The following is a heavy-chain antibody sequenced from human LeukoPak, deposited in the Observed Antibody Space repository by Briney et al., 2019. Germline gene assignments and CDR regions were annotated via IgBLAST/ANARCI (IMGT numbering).Heavy chain of an antibody. CDR2: IYYSGST. V-gene: IGHV4-59*08. Sequence: SETLSLTCTVSGGSISSYYWSWIRQPPGKGLEWMGYIYYSGSTNYNPSLKSRVTISVDTSKNQFSLKLSSVTAADTAVYYCASYCSGGSCYSGAFDIWGQGTMVTVSS. CDR1: GGSISSYY. J-gene: IGHJ3*02. D-gene: IGHD2-15*01. CDR3: ASYCSGGSCYSGAFDI.